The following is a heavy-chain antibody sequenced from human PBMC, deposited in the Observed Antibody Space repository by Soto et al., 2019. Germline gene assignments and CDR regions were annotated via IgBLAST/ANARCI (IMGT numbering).Heavy chain of an antibody. CDR1: GGTFSSYA. V-gene: IGHV1-69*01. CDR3: ARGRGMGAKSYYYYYGMDV. Sequence: QVQLVQSGAEVKKPGSSVKVSCKACGGTFSSYAISWVRQAPGQGLEWMGGIIPIFGTANYAQKFQGRVTITADESTSTAYMELSSLRSEDTAVYYCARGRGMGAKSYYYYYGMDVWGQGTTVTVSS. CDR2: IIPIFGTA. D-gene: IGHD1-26*01. J-gene: IGHJ6*02.